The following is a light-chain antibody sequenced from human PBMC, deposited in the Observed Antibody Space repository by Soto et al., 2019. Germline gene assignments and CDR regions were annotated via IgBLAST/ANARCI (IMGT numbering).Light chain of an antibody. V-gene: IGLV2-14*01. Sequence: QSVLTQPASVSGSPGQSITISCTGTSSDVGGYNYVSWYQQHPGKAPKLMIYDVSNRPSGVSNRFSGSKSGNTASLTISGLQAEDDADYYCSSYTSSSTLTVFGGGTKLTVL. CDR2: DVS. J-gene: IGLJ2*01. CDR1: SSDVGGYNY. CDR3: SSYTSSSTLTV.